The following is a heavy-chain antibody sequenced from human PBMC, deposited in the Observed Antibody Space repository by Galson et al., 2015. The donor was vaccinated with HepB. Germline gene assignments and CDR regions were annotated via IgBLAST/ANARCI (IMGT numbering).Heavy chain of an antibody. CDR1: GFTFGDYA. V-gene: IGHV3-49*03. D-gene: IGHD3-10*01. CDR3: IRGALGRFGELTRYYGLDV. J-gene: IGHJ6*02. Sequence: SLRLSCAASGFTFGDYAMSWFRQAPGKGLEWVGFIRSKAYGGTTEYAASVKGRITMSRDDSKSIAYLQMNSLKTEDTAVYYCIRGALGRFGELTRYYGLDVWGQGTTVTVSS. CDR2: IRSKAYGGTT.